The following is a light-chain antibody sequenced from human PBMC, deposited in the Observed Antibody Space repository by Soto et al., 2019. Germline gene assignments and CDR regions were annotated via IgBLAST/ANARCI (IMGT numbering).Light chain of an antibody. V-gene: IGKV3-11*01. J-gene: IGKJ5*01. Sequence: EIVLTQSPATLSLYPGERATLSCRASQSVSSYLAWYQQKPGQAPRLLIYDASNRATGIPARFSGSGSGTDFTLTISSLEPEDFAVYYCQQRSNWPITFGQGTLLEI. CDR3: QQRSNWPIT. CDR1: QSVSSY. CDR2: DAS.